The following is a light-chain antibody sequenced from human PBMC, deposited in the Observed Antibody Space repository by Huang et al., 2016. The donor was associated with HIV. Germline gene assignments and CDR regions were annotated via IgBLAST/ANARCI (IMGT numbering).Light chain of an antibody. Sequence: IVMTQSPDSLGMSLGERATINCKSSQSLLSTSNGKNYLAWYQQKLGQPPRLLIDWASTRAPGVPARFSGSGSGPEFSLTIANLQAEDVAVYYCQQYYTTPRTFGPGTKVDI. CDR1: QSLLSTSNGKNY. V-gene: IGKV4-1*01. CDR2: WAS. J-gene: IGKJ3*01. CDR3: QQYYTTPRT.